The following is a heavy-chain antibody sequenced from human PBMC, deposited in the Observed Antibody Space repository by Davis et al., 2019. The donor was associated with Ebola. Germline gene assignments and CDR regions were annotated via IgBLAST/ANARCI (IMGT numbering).Heavy chain of an antibody. CDR2: IRYDGSNK. CDR1: GFTFSSYG. CDR3: AKDQYSSSIDY. Sequence: GESLKISCAASGFTFSSYGMHWVRQAPGKGLEWVAFIRYDGSNKYYADSVKGRFTISRDNSRDTLHLQMDSLRPEDTAMYYCAKDQYSSSIDYWGQGTLVTVSS. J-gene: IGHJ4*02. V-gene: IGHV3-30*02. D-gene: IGHD6-6*01.